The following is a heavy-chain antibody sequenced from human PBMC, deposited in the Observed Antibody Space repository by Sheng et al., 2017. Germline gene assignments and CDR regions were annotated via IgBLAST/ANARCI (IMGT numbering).Heavy chain of an antibody. CDR3: AKDLGSGSYGARGFDY. V-gene: IGHV3-23*04. J-gene: IGHJ4*02. D-gene: IGHD3-10*01. CDR2: ISGSGGRT. CDR1: GFSFSSYA. Sequence: EVQLVESGGGLVQPGGSLRLSCAASGFSFSSYAMNWVRQAPGKGLEWVSTISGSGGRTYYADSVKGRFTISRDNSKNTLYLQMNSLRAEDTAVYNCAKDLGSGSYGARGFDYWGQGTLVTVSS.